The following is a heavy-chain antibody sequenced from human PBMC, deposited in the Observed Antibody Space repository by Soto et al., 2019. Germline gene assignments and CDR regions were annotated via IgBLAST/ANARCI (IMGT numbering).Heavy chain of an antibody. CDR1: VGFVSSGIYY. Sequence: QVQLQPWGGGLLKPSETLSLTGAVYVGFVSSGIYYWSWIRQPPGKGLECIGAMSHSGGTHFNPSPKGRVTISVGTSNNQFSLKMSSVTASDTSVSYCARVERGTATTVVDAFDIWGPGTMVSVSS. CDR2: MSHSGGT. V-gene: IGHV4-34*01. D-gene: IGHD1-1*01. J-gene: IGHJ3*02. CDR3: ARVERGTATTVVDAFDI.